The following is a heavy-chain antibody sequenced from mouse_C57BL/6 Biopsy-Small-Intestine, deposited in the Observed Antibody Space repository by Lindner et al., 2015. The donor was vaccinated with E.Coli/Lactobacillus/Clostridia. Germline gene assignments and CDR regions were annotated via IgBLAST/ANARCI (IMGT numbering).Heavy chain of an antibody. D-gene: IGHD2-4*01. CDR3: VKGLRGQAY. V-gene: IGHV10-1*01. J-gene: IGHJ3*01. CDR2: IRSKSKNYAT. Sequence: VQLQESGGGLVQPKGSLKLSCAASGFSFNTFAMNWVRQAPGKGLDWVARIRSKSKNYATYYADSVRDRFTISRDDSESMLYLQMNNLKTEDTAMYYCVKGLRGQAYWGQGTLVTVSA. CDR1: GFSFNTFA.